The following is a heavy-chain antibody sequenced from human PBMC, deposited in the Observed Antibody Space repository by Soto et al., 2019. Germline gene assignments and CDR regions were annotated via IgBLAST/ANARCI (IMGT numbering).Heavy chain of an antibody. CDR2: LYSGGDT. Sequence: GGSLRLSCAVSGFTVNGNYMSWVRQAPGKGLGWVSVLYSGGDTYSTDSVKGRLTISRHNSKNILFLQMDSLRPEDTAVYYCSRVPVPGGWSVYFDVWGQGTPVSLSS. D-gene: IGHD6-19*01. J-gene: IGHJ4*01. V-gene: IGHV3-53*04. CDR3: SRVPVPGGWSVYFDV. CDR1: GFTVNGNY.